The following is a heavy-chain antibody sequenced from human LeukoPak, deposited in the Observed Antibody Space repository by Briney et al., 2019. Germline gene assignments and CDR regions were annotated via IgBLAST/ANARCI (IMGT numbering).Heavy chain of an antibody. Sequence: GGSLRLSCAASGFTFSSYGMPWVRQAPGKGLEWVAVISYDGSNKYYADSVKGRFTISRDNSKNTLYLQMNSLRAEDTAVYYCAKIPITMIAFYYFDYWGQGTLVTVSS. CDR3: AKIPITMIAFYYFDY. CDR1: GFTFSSYG. CDR2: ISYDGSNK. D-gene: IGHD3-22*01. V-gene: IGHV3-30*18. J-gene: IGHJ4*02.